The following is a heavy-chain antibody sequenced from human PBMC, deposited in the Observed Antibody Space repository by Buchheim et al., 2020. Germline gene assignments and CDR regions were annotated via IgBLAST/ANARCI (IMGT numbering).Heavy chain of an antibody. Sequence: QVQLQESGPGLVKPSETLSLPCTVSGGSISSYYWSWIRQPPGKGLGWIGYIYYSVSTTYNPSLNSRVTISVATPTNQFSLKLSSVTAADTAVYYCARVDYDFWSGYYTGGFDYWGQGTL. J-gene: IGHJ4*02. D-gene: IGHD3-3*01. V-gene: IGHV4-59*01. CDR3: ARVDYDFWSGYYTGGFDY. CDR2: IYYSVST. CDR1: GGSISSYY.